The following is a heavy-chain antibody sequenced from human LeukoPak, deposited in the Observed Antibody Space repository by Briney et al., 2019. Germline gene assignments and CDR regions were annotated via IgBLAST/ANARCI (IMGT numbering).Heavy chain of an antibody. V-gene: IGHV1-18*01. CDR1: GYTFTSYG. CDR3: ARDWGAVVLVAATLSGWFDP. D-gene: IGHD2-15*01. Sequence: GASVKVSCKASGYTFTSYGISWVRQAPGQGLEWMGWISAYNGNTNYAQKLQGRVTMTTDTSTSTAYMELRSLRSDDTAVYYCARDWGAVVLVAATLSGWFDPWGQGTLVTVSS. J-gene: IGHJ5*02. CDR2: ISAYNGNT.